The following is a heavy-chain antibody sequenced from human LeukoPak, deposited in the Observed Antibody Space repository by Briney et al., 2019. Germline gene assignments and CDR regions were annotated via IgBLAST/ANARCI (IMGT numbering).Heavy chain of an antibody. J-gene: IGHJ4*02. V-gene: IGHV3-66*02. Sequence: GGSLRLSCAASGFTVSSNYMSWVRQAPGKGLEWVSVIYSGGSTYYADSVKGRFTISRDNSKNTLYLQMNSLRAEDTVVYYCARESSYSSGWYYFDYWGQGTLVTVSS. CDR2: IYSGGST. CDR3: ARESSYSSGWYYFDY. D-gene: IGHD6-19*01. CDR1: GFTVSSNY.